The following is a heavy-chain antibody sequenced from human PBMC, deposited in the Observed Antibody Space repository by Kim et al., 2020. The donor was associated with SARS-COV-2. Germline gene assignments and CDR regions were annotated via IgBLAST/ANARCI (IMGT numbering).Heavy chain of an antibody. D-gene: IGHD6-6*01. J-gene: IGHJ1*01. CDR3: ATEYSSSSRYFQD. CDR2: IYYSGST. CDR1: GGSISSSNYY. Sequence: SETLSLTCTVSGGSISSSNYYWGWIRQPPGKGLEWIGSIYYSGSTYYNPSLKSRLTISVDTSKNQFSLKLSSVTAADTAVYYCATEYSSSSRYFQDWGQGTLVTVSS. V-gene: IGHV4-39*01.